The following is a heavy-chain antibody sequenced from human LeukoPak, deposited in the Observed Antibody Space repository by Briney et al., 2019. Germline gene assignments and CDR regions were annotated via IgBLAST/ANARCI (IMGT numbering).Heavy chain of an antibody. CDR1: GFTYSSYS. Sequence: GGSLRLSCAASGFTYSSYSMNWVRQAPGKGLEWVSSISSSSSYIYYADSVKGRFTISRENAKNSLYLQMNSLRAEDTAVYYCARDRGCSSTSCPGLRVDPWGQGTLVTVSS. D-gene: IGHD2-2*01. CDR3: ARDRGCSSTSCPGLRVDP. V-gene: IGHV3-21*01. CDR2: ISSSSSYI. J-gene: IGHJ5*02.